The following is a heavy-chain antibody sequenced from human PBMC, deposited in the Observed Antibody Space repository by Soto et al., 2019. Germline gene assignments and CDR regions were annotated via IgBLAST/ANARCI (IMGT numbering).Heavy chain of an antibody. V-gene: IGHV3-9*01. CDR1: GFTFDDYA. CDR2: ISWNSGSI. J-gene: IGHJ4*02. D-gene: IGHD4-17*01. Sequence: GGSLRLSCAASGFTFDDYAMHWVRQAPGKGLEWVSGISWNSGSIGYADSVKGRFTISRDNAKNSLYLQMNSLRAEDTALYYCAKDYGDYPTRVGGAVYYFDYWGQGTLVTVSS. CDR3: AKDYGDYPTRVGGAVYYFDY.